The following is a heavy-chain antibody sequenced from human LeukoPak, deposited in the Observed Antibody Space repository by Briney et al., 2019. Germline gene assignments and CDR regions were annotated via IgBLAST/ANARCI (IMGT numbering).Heavy chain of an antibody. V-gene: IGHV1-69*13. CDR1: GGTFSSYA. CDR3: ARVSNGDTTGFGPFGY. Sequence: ASVKVSCKASGGTFSSYAISWVRQAPGKGLEWRGGSIPIFGTANYAQKFQGRVTITADESTSTAYMELSSLRSEDTAVYYCARVSNGDTTGFGPFGYWGQGTLVTVSS. CDR2: SIPIFGTA. D-gene: IGHD6-19*01. J-gene: IGHJ4*02.